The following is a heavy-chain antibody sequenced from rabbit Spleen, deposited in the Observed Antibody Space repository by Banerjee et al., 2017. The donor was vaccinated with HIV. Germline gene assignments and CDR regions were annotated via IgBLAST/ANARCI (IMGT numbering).Heavy chain of an antibody. D-gene: IGHD2-1*01. J-gene: IGHJ3*01. CDR3: ARASNGDVVDYDFSIPL. Sequence: QSLEESGGDLVKPGASLTLTCKASGFSFSRTDYMCWVRQAPGKGLEWIACIRGDSSGSTWYASWAKGRFTISKTSSTTVTLPMTSLTAADTATYFCARASNGDVVDYDFSIPLWGQGTLVTVS. CDR1: GFSFSRTDY. CDR2: IRGDSSGST. V-gene: IGHV1S40*01.